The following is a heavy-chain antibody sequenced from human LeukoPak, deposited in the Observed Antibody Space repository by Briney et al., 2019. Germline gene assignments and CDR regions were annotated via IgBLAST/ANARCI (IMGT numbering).Heavy chain of an antibody. CDR1: GFTFSSYA. D-gene: IGHD6-13*01. CDR2: FSATDGSA. J-gene: IGHJ3*01. Sequence: GGSLRFSCAASGFTFSSYAMTWVRQAPGKGLEWVSAFSATDGSAQYAESVKGRFTISRDNSKNRLYLQMNSLRAEDTAVYYCAKARIAAAGTGAFDVWGQGTMVTVSS. CDR3: AKARIAAAGTGAFDV. V-gene: IGHV3-23*01.